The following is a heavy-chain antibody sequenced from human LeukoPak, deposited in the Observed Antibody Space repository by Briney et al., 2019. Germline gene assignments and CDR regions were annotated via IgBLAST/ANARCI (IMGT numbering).Heavy chain of an antibody. CDR3: ARVGYSSSIDY. Sequence: SETLSLTCAVYGGSFSGYYWGWIRQPPGKGLEWIGEINHSGSTNYNPSLKSRVTISVDTSKNQFSLKLSSVTAADTAVYYCARVGYSSSIDYWGQRTLVTVSS. D-gene: IGHD6-6*01. CDR1: GGSFSGYY. V-gene: IGHV4-34*01. J-gene: IGHJ4*02. CDR2: INHSGST.